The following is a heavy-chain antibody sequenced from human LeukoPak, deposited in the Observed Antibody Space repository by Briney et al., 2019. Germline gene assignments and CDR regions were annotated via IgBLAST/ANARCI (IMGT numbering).Heavy chain of an antibody. D-gene: IGHD3-22*01. J-gene: IGHJ6*02. CDR2: INAGNGNT. Sequence: ASVKVSCKASGYVFTNYAIHWVRQAPGQRLEWMGWINAGNGNTKYSQKFQDRVTITRDTSASTAYMELSSLRSEDTAVYYCARGPPYYYDSSGHPNYYYGMDVWGQGTTVTVSS. V-gene: IGHV1-3*01. CDR3: ARGPPYYYDSSGHPNYYYGMDV. CDR1: GYVFTNYA.